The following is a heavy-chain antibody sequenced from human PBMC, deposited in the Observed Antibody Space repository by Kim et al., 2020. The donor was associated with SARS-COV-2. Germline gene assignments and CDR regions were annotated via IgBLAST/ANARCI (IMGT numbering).Heavy chain of an antibody. D-gene: IGHD3-22*01. V-gene: IGHV3-21*01. Sequence: GGSLRLSCAASGFTFSSYSMNWVRQAPGKGLEWVSSISSSSSYIYYADSVKGRFTISRDNAKNSLYLQMNSLRAEDTAVYYCARGDSVAYYDSYYYYGMDVWGQGTTFTVSS. CDR1: GFTFSSYS. CDR3: ARGDSVAYYDSYYYYGMDV. CDR2: ISSSSSYI. J-gene: IGHJ6*02.